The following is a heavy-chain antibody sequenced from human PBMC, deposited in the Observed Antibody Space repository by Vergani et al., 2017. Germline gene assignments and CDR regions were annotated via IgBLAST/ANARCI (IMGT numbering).Heavy chain of an antibody. CDR2: IYHSGGA. J-gene: IGHJ4*02. V-gene: IGHV4-39*01. CDR3: ARTESFILRYFHWAL. CDR1: GGSITSSSYY. D-gene: IGHD3-9*01. Sequence: QVQLQESGPGQVKPSQTLSLTCTVSGGSITSSSYYLGWIRQPPGKGLEWIGNIYHSGGAYYNPSLKGRVTISVDTSKNQFSLEVTSVTAADTAIYFCARTESFILRYFHWALWGQGTLVTVSS.